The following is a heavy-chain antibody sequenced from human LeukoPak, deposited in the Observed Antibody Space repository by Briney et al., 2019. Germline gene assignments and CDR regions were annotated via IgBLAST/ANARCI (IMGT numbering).Heavy chain of an antibody. D-gene: IGHD3-22*01. V-gene: IGHV3-23*01. Sequence: GGSLRLSCAASGFTFNSYAMSWVRQAPGKGLEWVSAISGSGGSTYYADSVKGRFTISRDNSKNTLYLQMNSLRAEDTTVYYCAKDLGYYDSSGYYFGDYWGQGTLVTVSS. CDR1: GFTFNSYA. CDR3: AKDLGYYDSSGYYFGDY. J-gene: IGHJ4*02. CDR2: ISGSGGST.